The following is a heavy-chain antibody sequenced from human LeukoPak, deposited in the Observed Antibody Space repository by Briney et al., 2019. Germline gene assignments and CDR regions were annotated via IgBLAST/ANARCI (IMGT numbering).Heavy chain of an antibody. CDR1: GFTVSNTY. Sequence: GGSLRLSCAASGFTVSNTYMSWVRQAPGKGLEWVPIIYSDGRTYYADFVKGRFTISRDNSKNTMYLQMNSLRAEDTAVYYCASGGGYSSAWHSSDYWGQGTLVTVSS. CDR2: IYSDGRT. D-gene: IGHD6-19*01. J-gene: IGHJ4*02. CDR3: ASGGGYSSAWHSSDY. V-gene: IGHV3-53*01.